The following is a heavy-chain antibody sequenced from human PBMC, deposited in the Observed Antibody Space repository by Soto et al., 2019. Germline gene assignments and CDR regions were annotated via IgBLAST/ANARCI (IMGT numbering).Heavy chain of an antibody. CDR2: IYHSGAT. CDR1: GGSISSGDSY. CDR3: ARDDKGYGAVDC. D-gene: IGHD1-1*01. J-gene: IGHJ4*02. Sequence: QVQLQESGPGLVKPSQTLSLTCTVSGGSISSGDSYWSWIRQSPGKGLEWIGYIYHSGATYYNPSLQSRLTMSIDTSKSQFSLGLTSVTAADTAVYYCARDDKGYGAVDCWGQGALVTVSS. V-gene: IGHV4-30-4*01.